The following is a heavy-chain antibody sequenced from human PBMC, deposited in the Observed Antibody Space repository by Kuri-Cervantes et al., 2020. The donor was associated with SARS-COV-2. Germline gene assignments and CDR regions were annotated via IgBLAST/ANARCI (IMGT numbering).Heavy chain of an antibody. V-gene: IGHV3-23*01. CDR3: AKVGRGLGIAAAGTS. Sequence: LSLTCAASGFTFSSYAMSWVRQAPGTGLEWVSAISGSGGSTYYADSVKGRFTISRDNSKNTLYLQMNSLRAEDTAVYYCAKVGRGLGIAAAGTSWGQGTLVTVSS. CDR1: GFTFSSYA. CDR2: ISGSGGST. D-gene: IGHD6-13*01. J-gene: IGHJ5*02.